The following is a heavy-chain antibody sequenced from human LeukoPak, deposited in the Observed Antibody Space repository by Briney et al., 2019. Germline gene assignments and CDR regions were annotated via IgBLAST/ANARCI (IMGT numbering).Heavy chain of an antibody. Sequence: ASVKVSCKASGYTFSNYGISWVRQGPGQGLEWMGWISGYNGETNYAQKFQGRVTMTTDKSTNTAYMDLRSLRSDDTAVYYCARTASMIRRSDIDYWGQGTLVTVSS. CDR2: ISGYNGET. D-gene: IGHD3-10*01. CDR1: GYTFSNYG. V-gene: IGHV1-18*01. J-gene: IGHJ4*02. CDR3: ARTASMIRRSDIDY.